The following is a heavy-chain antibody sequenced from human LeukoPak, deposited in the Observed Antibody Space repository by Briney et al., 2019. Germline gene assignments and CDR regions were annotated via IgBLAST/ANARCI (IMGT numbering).Heavy chain of an antibody. CDR3: ARHEEEDGYNAKTFGY. D-gene: IGHD5-24*01. CDR1: GVSISSSNNF. V-gene: IGHV4-39*01. Sequence: PSETLSLTCTVPGVSISSSNNFWGWIRQPPGKGLEWIGSVHYSGTTYYIPSLKSRVTISVDTSKNQFSLKLSSVTAADTAVYYCARHEEEDGYNAKTFGYWGQGTLVTVSS. CDR2: VHYSGTT. J-gene: IGHJ4*02.